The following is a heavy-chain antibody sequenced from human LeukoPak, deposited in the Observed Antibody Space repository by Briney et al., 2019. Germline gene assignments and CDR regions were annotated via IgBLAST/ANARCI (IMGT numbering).Heavy chain of an antibody. D-gene: IGHD2-8*01. CDR2: IYYSGST. CDR3: ARLMVLPDY. CDR1: GGSISSYY. J-gene: IGHJ4*02. Sequence: SETLSLTCTVSGGSISSYYWSWIRQPPGKGLEWIGYIYYSGSTNYNPSLKSRVTISVDTSKNQFSLKLSSVTAADTAVYYCARLMVLPDYWGQGTLVTVSS. V-gene: IGHV4-59*01.